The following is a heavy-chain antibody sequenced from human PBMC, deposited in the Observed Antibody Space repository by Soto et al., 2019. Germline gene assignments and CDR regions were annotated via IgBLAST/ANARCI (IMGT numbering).Heavy chain of an antibody. CDR3: ARRRTLLRYFDWFDY. D-gene: IGHD3-9*01. J-gene: IGHJ5*01. CDR2: IYYSGST. Sequence: QLQLQESGPGLVKPSETLSLTCTVSGGSISSSSYYWGWIRQPPGKGLEWIGSIYYSGSTYYNPSLKSRVTISVDTSKNQFSLKLSSVTAADTAVYYCARRRTLLRYFDWFDYWGQGTLVTVSS. V-gene: IGHV4-39*01. CDR1: GGSISSSSYY.